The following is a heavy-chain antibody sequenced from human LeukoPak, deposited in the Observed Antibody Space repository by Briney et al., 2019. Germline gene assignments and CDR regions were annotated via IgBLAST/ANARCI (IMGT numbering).Heavy chain of an antibody. D-gene: IGHD3-22*01. CDR3: ARGYDSSGYYLYYYYGMDV. V-gene: IGHV6-1*01. CDR1: GDSVSSNSAA. CDR2: TYYRSKWYN. Sequence: SQTLSLTCAISGDSVSSNSAAWNWTRQSPSRGLEWLGRTYYRSKWYNDYAVSVKSRITINPDTSKNQFSLQLNSVTPEDTAVYYCARGYDSSGYYLYYYYGMDVWGQGTTVTVSS. J-gene: IGHJ6*02.